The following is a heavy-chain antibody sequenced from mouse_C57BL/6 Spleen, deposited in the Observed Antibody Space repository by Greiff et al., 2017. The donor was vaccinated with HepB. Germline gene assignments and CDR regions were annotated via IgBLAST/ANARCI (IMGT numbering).Heavy chain of an antibody. D-gene: IGHD2-3*01. V-gene: IGHV5-16*01. CDR1: GFTFSDYY. CDR3: ARDGDGYYPNWYFDV. Sequence: EVNLVESEGGLVQPGSSMKLSCTASGFTFSDYYMAWVRQVPEKGLEWVANINYDGSSTYYLDSLKSRFIISRDNAKNILYLQMSSLKSEDTATYYCARDGDGYYPNWYFDVWGTGTTVTVSS. J-gene: IGHJ1*03. CDR2: INYDGSST.